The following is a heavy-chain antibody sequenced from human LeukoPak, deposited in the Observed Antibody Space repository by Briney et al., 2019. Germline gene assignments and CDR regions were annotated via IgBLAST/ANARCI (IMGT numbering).Heavy chain of an antibody. D-gene: IGHD4-17*01. CDR3: ARDTNYGDSNWFDP. CDR2: LSGSGGST. J-gene: IGHJ5*02. CDR1: GFTFSNYA. V-gene: IGHV3-23*01. Sequence: PGGSLRLSCAASGFTFSNYAMSWVRQAPGKGREGVSTLSGSGGSTYYADSVKGRFTISRDNSKNTLCLQMNSLRAEDTAVYYCARDTNYGDSNWFDPWGQGTLVTVSS.